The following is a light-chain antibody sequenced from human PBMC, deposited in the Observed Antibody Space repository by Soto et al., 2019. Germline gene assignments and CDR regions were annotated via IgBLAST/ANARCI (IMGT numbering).Light chain of an antibody. J-gene: IGKJ5*01. Sequence: ELLLTPSPGTLSLSPGERSNLYFRASPSVSNNYLAWYQQKPGQAPRLLIYGASNRATGIPDRFSGSGSGTDFTLTISSLEPEDFAVYYCQQRSNWPPSITFGQGTRLEIK. CDR1: PSVSNNY. V-gene: IGKV3D-20*02. CDR2: GAS. CDR3: QQRSNWPPSIT.